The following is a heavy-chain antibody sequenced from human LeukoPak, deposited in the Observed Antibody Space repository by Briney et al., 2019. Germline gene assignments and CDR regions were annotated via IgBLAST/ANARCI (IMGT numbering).Heavy chain of an antibody. J-gene: IGHJ4*02. CDR1: GGSISSYY. D-gene: IGHD6-19*01. CDR2: INHSGST. Sequence: KASETLSLTCTVSGGSISSYYWSWIRQPPGKGLEWIGEINHSGSTNYNPSLKSRVTISVDTSKNQFSLKLSSVTAADTAVYYCARTVAGTVDYWGQGTLVTVSS. CDR3: ARTVAGTVDY. V-gene: IGHV4-34*01.